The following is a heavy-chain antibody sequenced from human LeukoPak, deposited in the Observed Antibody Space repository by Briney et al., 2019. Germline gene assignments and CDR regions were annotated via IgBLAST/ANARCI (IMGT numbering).Heavy chain of an antibody. D-gene: IGHD6-19*01. V-gene: IGHV3-23*01. CDR3: AKVVSSSGWYRNAFDI. Sequence: GGSLRLSCAASGFTFSSYAMSWVRQAPGKGLEWVSAISGSGGSTYYADSVKGRFTISRDNSKNTLYLQMNSLRAEDTAVYYCAKVVSSSGWYRNAFDIWGQGTMVTVSS. CDR1: GFTFSSYA. CDR2: ISGSGGST. J-gene: IGHJ3*02.